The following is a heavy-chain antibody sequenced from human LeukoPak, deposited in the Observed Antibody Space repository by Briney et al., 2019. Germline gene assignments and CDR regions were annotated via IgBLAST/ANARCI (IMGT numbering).Heavy chain of an antibody. V-gene: IGHV3-21*01. Sequence: SISSSTSYIYYADSVKGRFTISKDNAKNSLYLQMNSLRAEDTAVYYCARAGGSTVSHSDYWGQGTLVTVSS. CDR2: ISSSTSYI. J-gene: IGHJ4*02. D-gene: IGHD4-17*01. CDR3: ARAGGSTVSHSDY.